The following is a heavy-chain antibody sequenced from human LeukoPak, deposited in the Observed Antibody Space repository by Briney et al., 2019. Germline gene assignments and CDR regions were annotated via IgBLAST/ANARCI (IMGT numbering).Heavy chain of an antibody. CDR1: GYSISSGYY. CDR3: VRSSSSVFDY. Sequence: PSETLSLTCTVSGYSISSGYYWGWIRQPPGEGLEWIVNIYHTGSTYYNPSLKSRVTISVDTSKNQFSLKLSSVTAADTAVYYCVRSSSSVFDYWGQGTLVTVSS. CDR2: IYHTGST. D-gene: IGHD6-6*01. J-gene: IGHJ4*02. V-gene: IGHV4-38-2*02.